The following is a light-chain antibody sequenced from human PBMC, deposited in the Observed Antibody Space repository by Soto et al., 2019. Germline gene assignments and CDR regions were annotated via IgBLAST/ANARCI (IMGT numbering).Light chain of an antibody. Sequence: EIVLTQSPGTLSLSPGERATLYCRASQSVSSSYLAWYQQKPGQAPRLLIYGASSRATGIPDRFGGSGSGTDFTLTISRLEPEDVAVYYCQQYGSSPLTFGGGTKVEIK. V-gene: IGKV3-20*01. CDR1: QSVSSSY. CDR3: QQYGSSPLT. CDR2: GAS. J-gene: IGKJ4*01.